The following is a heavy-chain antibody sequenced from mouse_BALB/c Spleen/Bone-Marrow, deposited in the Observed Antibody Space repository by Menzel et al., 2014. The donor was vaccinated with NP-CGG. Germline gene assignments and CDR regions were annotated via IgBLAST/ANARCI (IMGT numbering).Heavy chain of an antibody. CDR2: IRLKSNNYAT. Sequence: EVQGVESGGGLVQPGGSMKLSCVASGFTFSNYWMNWVRQSPEKGHDWVAEIRLKSNNYATHYAESVKGRFTISRDDSKSSVYLQMNNLRAEDTGIYYCTTGFAYWGQGTLVTVSA. CDR1: GFTFSNYW. CDR3: TTGFAY. J-gene: IGHJ3*01. V-gene: IGHV6-6*02.